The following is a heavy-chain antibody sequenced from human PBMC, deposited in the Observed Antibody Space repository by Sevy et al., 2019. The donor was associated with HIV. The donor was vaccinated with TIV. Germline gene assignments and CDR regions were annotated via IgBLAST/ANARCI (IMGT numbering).Heavy chain of an antibody. J-gene: IGHJ1*01. D-gene: IGHD1-26*01. CDR2: ITPNNGDT. CDR1: GYTFTNYH. Sequence: ASVKVSCKASGYTFTNYHITWVRQAPAHGLEWMGRITPNNGDTNYAQRLQGRVTMTTDTSTSTVYMELRSLRSDDTAVYYCARAPSGSQGPCQYFHHWGQGTLVTVSS. CDR3: ARAPSGSQGPCQYFHH. V-gene: IGHV1-18*01.